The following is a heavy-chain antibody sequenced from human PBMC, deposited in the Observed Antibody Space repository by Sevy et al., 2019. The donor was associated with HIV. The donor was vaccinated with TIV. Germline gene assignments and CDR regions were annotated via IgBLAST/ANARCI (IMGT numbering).Heavy chain of an antibody. D-gene: IGHD3-3*01. J-gene: IGHJ6*02. CDR1: GGSISSGSYY. V-gene: IGHV4-61*02. CDR3: ARDAITLFAVLRDYYYYAMDV. Sequence: SETLSLTCTVSGGSISSGSYYWSWIRQPAGKGLDWIGRIYTTGSTTYNPSLKSRVTMSVDTSKNQFSLKLSSVTAADTAVYYCARDAITLFAVLRDYYYYAMDVWGQGTTVTVSS. CDR2: IYTTGST.